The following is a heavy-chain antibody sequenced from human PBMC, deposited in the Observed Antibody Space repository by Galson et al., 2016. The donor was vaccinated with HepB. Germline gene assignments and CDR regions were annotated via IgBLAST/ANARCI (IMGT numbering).Heavy chain of an antibody. V-gene: IGHV3-23*01. CDR2: ITGGGGIT. Sequence: SLRLSCAASGFRFSSYVMSWVRQAPGKGLDWVSSITGGGGITYYADSVKGRFTISRDNSKNTVYLQMNSLRAEDTAVYYCAKEGTIFGMIPYGVDVWGQGTTVTVSS. CDR1: GFRFSSYV. CDR3: AKEGTIFGMIPYGVDV. J-gene: IGHJ6*02. D-gene: IGHD3-3*01.